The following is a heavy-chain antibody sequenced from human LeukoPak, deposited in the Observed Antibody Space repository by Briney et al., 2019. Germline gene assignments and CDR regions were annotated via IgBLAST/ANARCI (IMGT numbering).Heavy chain of an antibody. CDR2: IYYRSDWFS. D-gene: IGHD1-26*01. V-gene: IGHV6-1*01. J-gene: IGHJ5*02. CDR3: TRDFGTKWDNWFDP. CDR1: GDIVSSNSAA. Sequence: SQTLSLTCAISGDIVSSNSAAWTWIRQSPSRGLEWLGRIYYRSDWFSDFAISVKSRITITPDTSKNQFSLHLNSVTPEDTAVYYCTRDFGTKWDNWFDPWGQGTLVTVSS.